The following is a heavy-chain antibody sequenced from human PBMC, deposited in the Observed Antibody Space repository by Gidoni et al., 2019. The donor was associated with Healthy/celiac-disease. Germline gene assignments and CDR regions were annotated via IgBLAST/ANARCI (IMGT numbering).Heavy chain of an antibody. Sequence: EVKLVESGGGLVKPGGSLRLSGAAAGFTFSNAWVNWVGKAHGKGLEWVGRNKIKTDGGTTYYAAPVKARFTISRDDSTNTLYLQMNSLKTEDTAVYYCTTSKSPKRSGSYVPGPFDAFDIWGQGTMVTVSS. CDR3: TTSKSPKRSGSYVPGPFDAFDI. J-gene: IGHJ3*02. V-gene: IGHV3-15*07. D-gene: IGHD1-26*01. CDR1: GFTFSNAW. CDR2: NKIKTDGGTT.